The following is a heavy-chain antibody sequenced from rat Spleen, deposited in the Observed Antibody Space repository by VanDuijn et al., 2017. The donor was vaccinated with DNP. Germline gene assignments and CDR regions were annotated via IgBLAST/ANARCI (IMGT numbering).Heavy chain of an antibody. CDR1: GFTFSDYG. J-gene: IGHJ2*01. CDR2: ITNSGGTT. CDR3: VKEGSRVTTYFDY. Sequence: EVQLVESGGGFVQPGRSLKLSCAGSGFTFSDYGMAWIRQVPGRGLEWIASITNSGGTTYYPDSVKGRFTISRDNAEDTVYLQMNSLRSEDTATYFCVKEGSRVTTYFDYWGQGVMVTVSS. D-gene: IGHD1-10*01. V-gene: IGHV5S13*01.